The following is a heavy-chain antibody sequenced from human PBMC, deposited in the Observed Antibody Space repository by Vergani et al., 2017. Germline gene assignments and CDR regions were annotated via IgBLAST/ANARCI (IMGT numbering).Heavy chain of an antibody. CDR3: AKDRRYDFWKRGMSMDV. D-gene: IGHD3-3*01. CDR1: GFTFSSYA. Sequence: EVQLLESGGGLVQPGGSLRLSCAASGFTFSSYAMSWVRQAPGKGLEWVSAISGSGGSTYYADSVKGRFTISRDNSKNTLYLQMNSLRAEDTAVYYCAKDRRYDFWKRGMSMDVWGQGTTVTVSS. J-gene: IGHJ6*02. V-gene: IGHV3-23*01. CDR2: ISGSGGST.